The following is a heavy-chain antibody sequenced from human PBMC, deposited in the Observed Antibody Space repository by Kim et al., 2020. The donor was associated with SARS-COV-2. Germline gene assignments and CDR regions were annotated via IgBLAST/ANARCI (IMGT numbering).Heavy chain of an antibody. CDR2: IYPGDSDT. Sequence: GESLKISCKGSGYSFTSYWIGWVRQMPGKGLEWMGIIYPGDSDTRYSPSFQGQVTISADKSISTAYLQWSSLKASDTAMYYCARLGVGIQLWARGADYWGQGTLVTVSS. J-gene: IGHJ4*02. CDR1: GYSFTSYW. V-gene: IGHV5-51*01. CDR3: ARLGVGIQLWARGADY. D-gene: IGHD5-18*01.